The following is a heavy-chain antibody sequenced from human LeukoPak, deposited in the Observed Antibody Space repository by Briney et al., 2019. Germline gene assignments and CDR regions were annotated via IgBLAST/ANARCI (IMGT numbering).Heavy chain of an antibody. V-gene: IGHV3-21*01. CDR2: ISDNSYWI. J-gene: IGHJ3*02. D-gene: IGHD3-22*01. CDR1: GFTFSSYS. CDR3: ARNFYETTGFYYDAFDI. Sequence: GGSLRLSCAASGFTFSSYSMSWVRQAPGKGLEWVSSISDNSYWIYYAASVEGRFIISRDNAKNSLYLQMSSLRAEDTAVYYCARNFYETTGFYYDAFDIWGQGTAVTVSS.